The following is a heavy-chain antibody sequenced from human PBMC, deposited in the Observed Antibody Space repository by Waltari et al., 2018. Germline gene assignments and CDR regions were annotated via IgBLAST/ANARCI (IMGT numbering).Heavy chain of an antibody. V-gene: IGHV4-61*01. CDR2: IEYSWIT. D-gene: IGHD3-10*01. Sequence: QVQLQESGPGLVKPSETLSLTCTVSGGSVSSGSYSWSWLRQPPGQGLEWSGYIEYSWITNYNPSLKSRVTISVDTSKNQFSLKLSSVTAADTAVYYCARGGRRDYFDYWGQGTLVTVSS. CDR1: GGSVSSGSYS. J-gene: IGHJ4*02. CDR3: ARGGRRDYFDY.